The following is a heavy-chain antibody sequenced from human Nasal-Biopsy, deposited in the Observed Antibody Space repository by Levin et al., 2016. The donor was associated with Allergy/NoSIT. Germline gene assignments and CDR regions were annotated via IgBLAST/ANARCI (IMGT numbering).Heavy chain of an antibody. D-gene: IGHD3-10*01. V-gene: IGHV5-51*01. CDR2: IYPGDSET. Sequence: GESLKISCTAFGYRFINYFIAWVRQMPGKGPEWMGNIYPGDSETRYSPSFQGHVSISADRSAGIAYLQWRSLKASDSAIYYCARHRDSGFVSGTEQIYDMDFWGQGTTVTVSS. CDR1: GYRFINYF. CDR3: ARHRDSGFVSGTEQIYDMDF. J-gene: IGHJ6*02.